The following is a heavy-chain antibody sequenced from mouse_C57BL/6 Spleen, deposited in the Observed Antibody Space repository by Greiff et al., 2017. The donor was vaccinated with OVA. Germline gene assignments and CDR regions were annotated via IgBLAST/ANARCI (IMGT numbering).Heavy chain of an antibody. V-gene: IGHV7-3*01. CDR1: GFTFTDYY. Sequence: EVKLMESGGGLVQPGGSLSLSCAASGFTFTDYYMSWVRQPPGKALEWLGFIRNKANGYTTEYSASVKGRFTISRDNSQSILYLHMNALRAEDSATYYCARYGIYYGYDRGFDYWGQGTTLTVSS. CDR3: ARYGIYYGYDRGFDY. CDR2: IRNKANGYTT. D-gene: IGHD2-2*01. J-gene: IGHJ2*01.